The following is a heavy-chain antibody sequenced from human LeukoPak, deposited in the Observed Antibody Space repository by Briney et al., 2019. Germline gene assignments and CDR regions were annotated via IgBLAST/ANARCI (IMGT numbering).Heavy chain of an antibody. CDR2: ITPDGSTT. D-gene: IGHD6-13*01. CDR3: VPADKQ. J-gene: IGHJ4*02. Sequence: GGSLRLSCAASGFSFSSNWMHWVRQAPGKGLMWVSLITPDGSTTSYADSVKGRFTISRDNAKSTLYLQMNSLRAADTAIYYCVPADKQWGQGTLVTVSS. V-gene: IGHV3-74*01. CDR1: GFSFSSNW.